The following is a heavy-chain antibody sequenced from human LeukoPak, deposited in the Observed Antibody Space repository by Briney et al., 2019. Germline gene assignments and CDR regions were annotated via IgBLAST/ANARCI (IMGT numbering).Heavy chain of an antibody. CDR1: GFNFGDYA. D-gene: IGHD3-10*01. V-gene: IGHV3-49*04. CDR3: TRGQKYYYGSGTYYFLFDY. CDR2: IRGKAYGGTT. J-gene: IGHJ4*02. Sequence: GGSLRLSCSPSGFNFGDYAMSWVRQAPGKGLEWVGFIRGKAYGGTTEYAASVKGRFTISRDDSKTIAYLQMNSLRTEDTAVYYCTRGQKYYYGSGTYYFLFDYWGQGALVTVSS.